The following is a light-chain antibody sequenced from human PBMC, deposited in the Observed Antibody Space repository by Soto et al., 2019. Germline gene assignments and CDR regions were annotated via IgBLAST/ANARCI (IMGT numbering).Light chain of an antibody. CDR1: QSISYY. Sequence: EIVLTQSPVTLSLSPGERVTLSCRASQSISYYLAWYQQKPGQAPRLLIYDTSNRATGIPARFSGSGSGTDFTLTIASLEPEDSAVYFCQQRSHWPSLTFGGGTRVEI. V-gene: IGKV3-11*01. CDR2: DTS. CDR3: QQRSHWPSLT. J-gene: IGKJ4*01.